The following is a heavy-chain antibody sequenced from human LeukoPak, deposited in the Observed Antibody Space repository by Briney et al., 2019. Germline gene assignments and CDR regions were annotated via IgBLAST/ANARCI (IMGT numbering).Heavy chain of an antibody. CDR2: IYSGGGT. CDR3: ARPKGRYFDWLLLDY. J-gene: IGHJ4*02. CDR1: GFTVSTNQ. Sequence: GGSLRLSCAASGFTVSTNQMHWVRQAPGKGPEWVSVIYSGGGTYYADSVKGRFTISRDNAKNSLYLQMNSLRDEDTAVYYCARPKGRYFDWLLLDYWGQGTLVTVSS. V-gene: IGHV3-53*01. D-gene: IGHD3-9*01.